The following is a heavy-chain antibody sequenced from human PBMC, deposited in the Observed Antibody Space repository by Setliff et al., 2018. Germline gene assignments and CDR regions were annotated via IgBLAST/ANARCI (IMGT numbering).Heavy chain of an antibody. D-gene: IGHD3-3*01. CDR2: TRNKANSYTT. CDR1: GFTFSDHY. Sequence: PGGSLRLSCAASGFTFSDHYMDWVRQAPGKGLEWVGRTRNKANSYTTEYAASVKGRFTISRDDSKSIAYLQMNSLKTEDTAVYYCTRNLAYYDFWSGYPNNYYFDYWGQGTLVTVSS. CDR3: TRNLAYYDFWSGYPNNYYFDY. J-gene: IGHJ4*02. V-gene: IGHV3-72*01.